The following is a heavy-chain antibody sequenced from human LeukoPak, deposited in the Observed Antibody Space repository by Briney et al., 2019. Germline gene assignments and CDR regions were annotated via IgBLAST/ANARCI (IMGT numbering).Heavy chain of an antibody. CDR2: ISYDGSNK. Sequence: PGRSLRLSCAASGFTFSSYAMHWLRQAPGQGLEWVAVISYDGSNKYYADSVKGRFTISRDNSKNMLYLQMNSLRAEDTAVYYCARGEYYDILTGPYDYWGQGTLVTVSS. CDR3: ARGEYYDILTGPYDY. V-gene: IGHV3-30*04. J-gene: IGHJ4*02. D-gene: IGHD3-9*01. CDR1: GFTFSSYA.